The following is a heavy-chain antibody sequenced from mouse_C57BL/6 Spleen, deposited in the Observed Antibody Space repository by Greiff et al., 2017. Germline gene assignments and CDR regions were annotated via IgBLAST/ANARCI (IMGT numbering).Heavy chain of an antibody. CDR3: TVVPDY. CDR2: IDPETGGT. J-gene: IGHJ2*01. D-gene: IGHD1-1*01. CDR1: GYTFTDYE. Sequence: QVQLKESGAELVRPGASVTLSCKASGYTFTDYEMHWVKQTPVHGLEWIGAIDPETGGTAYNQKFKGKAILTADKSSSTAYMELRSLTSEDSAVXYCTVVPDYWGRGTTLTVSS. V-gene: IGHV1-15*01.